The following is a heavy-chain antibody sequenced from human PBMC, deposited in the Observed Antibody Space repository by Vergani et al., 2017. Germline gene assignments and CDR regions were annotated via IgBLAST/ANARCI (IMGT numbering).Heavy chain of an antibody. CDR2: IYTSGST. CDR1: GGSISSGSYY. Sequence: QVQLQESGPGLVKPSQTLSLTCTVSGGSISSGSYYWSWIRQPAGKGLEWIGRIYTSGSTNYNPSLKSRVTISVDTSKNQFSLKLSSVTAADTAVNYCARDGLDWFDPWGQGTLVTVSS. CDR3: ARDGLDWFDP. J-gene: IGHJ5*02. D-gene: IGHD3/OR15-3a*01. V-gene: IGHV4-61*02.